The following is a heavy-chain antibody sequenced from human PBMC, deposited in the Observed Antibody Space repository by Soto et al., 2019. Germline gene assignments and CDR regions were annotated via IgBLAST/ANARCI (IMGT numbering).Heavy chain of an antibody. D-gene: IGHD2-2*01. Sequence: GGSLRLSCAASGFTFSSYAMHWVRQAPGKGLEWVAVISYDGSNKYYADSVKGRFTISRDNSKNTLYLQMNSLRAEDTAVYYCASVPVANYYYYYGMDVWGQGTTVTVSS. CDR2: ISYDGSNK. CDR1: GFTFSSYA. CDR3: ASVPVANYYYYYGMDV. V-gene: IGHV3-30-3*01. J-gene: IGHJ6*02.